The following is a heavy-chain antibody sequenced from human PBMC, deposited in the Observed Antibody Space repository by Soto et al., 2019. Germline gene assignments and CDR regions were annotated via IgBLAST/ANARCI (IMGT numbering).Heavy chain of an antibody. CDR3: AQMDFDLYGMDV. V-gene: IGHV2-5*02. CDR2: IYWDDAK. CDR1: GISLTNSGVG. J-gene: IGHJ6*02. Sequence: QITLTESGPTLVKPTPTLTLTCTFSGISLTNSGVGVSWIRQPPGKALEWLAVIYWDDAKHFSPSQKSRLTITKDTSKHQVVLTMTNMDSVDTATYFCAQMDFDLYGMDVWGQGTTVIVSS. D-gene: IGHD3-9*01.